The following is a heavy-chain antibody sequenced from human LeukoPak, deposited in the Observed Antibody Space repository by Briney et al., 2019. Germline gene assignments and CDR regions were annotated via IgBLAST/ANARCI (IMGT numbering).Heavy chain of an antibody. CDR3: ARDTGRGVALYGMDV. V-gene: IGHV3-33*01. Sequence: GGSLRLSCAASGFTFSSYGMHWVSQAPGKGLEWVAVIWYDGSNKYYADSVKGRFTISRDNSKNTLYLQMNSLRAEDTAVYYCARDTGRGVALYGMDVWGKGTTVTVSS. J-gene: IGHJ6*04. CDR2: IWYDGSNK. CDR1: GFTFSSYG. D-gene: IGHD3-10*01.